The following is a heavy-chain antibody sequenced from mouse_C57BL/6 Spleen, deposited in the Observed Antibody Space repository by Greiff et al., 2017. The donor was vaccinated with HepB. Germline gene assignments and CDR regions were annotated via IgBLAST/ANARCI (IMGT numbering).Heavy chain of an antibody. CDR1: GYTFTSYW. CDR2: IDPNSGGT. CDR3: ARSPHGGSSYWYFDV. J-gene: IGHJ1*03. D-gene: IGHD1-1*01. Sequence: VQLQQSGAELVKPGASVKLSCKASGYTFTSYWMHWVKQRPGRGLEWIGRIDPNSGGTKYNEKFKSKATLTVDKPSSTAYMQLSSLTSEDSAVYYCARSPHGGSSYWYFDVWGTGTTVTVSS. V-gene: IGHV1-72*01.